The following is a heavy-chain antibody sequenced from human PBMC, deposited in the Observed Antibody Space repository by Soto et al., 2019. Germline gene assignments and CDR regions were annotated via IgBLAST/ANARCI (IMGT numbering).Heavy chain of an antibody. D-gene: IGHD3-22*01. V-gene: IGHV3-13*01. CDR2: IGTAGDT. J-gene: IGHJ4*02. CDR1: GFTFSSYD. CDR3: ARNGYYYDSSGYYSIRHPYFDY. Sequence: PGGSLRLSCAASGFTFSSYDMHWVRQATGKGLEWVSAIGTAGDTYYPGSVKGRFTISRENAKNSLYLQMNSLRAEDTAVYYCARNGYYYDSSGYYSIRHPYFDYWGEGT.